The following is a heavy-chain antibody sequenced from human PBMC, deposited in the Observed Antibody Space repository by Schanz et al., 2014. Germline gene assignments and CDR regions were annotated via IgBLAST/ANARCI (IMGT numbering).Heavy chain of an antibody. CDR3: SRGIVGGLDR. CDR1: RLTFANED. CDR2: INSRNEV. Sequence: EEQMVESGGGLVKPGGSLILSCAASRLTFANEDIHWVRQAPGKGLEWVSVINSRNEVFSIDSVRGRFTIFRDNPKKSANPPMNSLRTEDTAVYYCSRGIVGGLDRWGQGTLVTVSS. V-gene: IGHV3-21*01. D-gene: IGHD3-16*01. J-gene: IGHJ5*02.